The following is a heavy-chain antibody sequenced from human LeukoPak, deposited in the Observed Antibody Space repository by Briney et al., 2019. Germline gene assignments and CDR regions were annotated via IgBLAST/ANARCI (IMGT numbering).Heavy chain of an antibody. V-gene: IGHV3-33*01. CDR3: VRDYRACFDY. CDR1: GFTFSNYG. CDR2: IWYDGSKK. D-gene: IGHD3-16*02. Sequence: PGGSLRLSCAASGFTFSNYGMNWVRQAPGKGLEWVAVIWYDGSKKYYADSVKGRFTISRDNAKNSLYLQMNSLRAEDTAVYYCVRDYRACFDYWGQGTLVTVSS. J-gene: IGHJ4*02.